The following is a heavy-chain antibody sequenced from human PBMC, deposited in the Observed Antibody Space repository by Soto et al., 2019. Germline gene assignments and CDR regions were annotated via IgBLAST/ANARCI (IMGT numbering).Heavy chain of an antibody. CDR1: GGSISSYY. D-gene: IGHD3-10*01. J-gene: IGHJ4*02. CDR3: ARYYGSGTKVDLEYYFDY. CDR2: IYYSGST. Sequence: PSETLSLTCTVSGGSISSYYWSWIRQLPGKGLEWIGYIYYSGSTNYNPSLKSRVTISVDTSKNQFSLKLSSVTAADTAVYYCARYYGSGTKVDLEYYFDYWGQGTLVTVSS. V-gene: IGHV4-59*01.